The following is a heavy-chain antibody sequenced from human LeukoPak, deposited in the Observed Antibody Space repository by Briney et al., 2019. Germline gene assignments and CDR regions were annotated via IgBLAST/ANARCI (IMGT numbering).Heavy chain of an antibody. CDR2: ISSSSSYI. CDR1: GFTFSSYS. CDR3: ARGVESEYSSSDFDY. J-gene: IGHJ4*02. D-gene: IGHD6-6*01. Sequence: GGSLRLSCAASGFTFSSYSMNWVRQAPGKGPEWVSSISSSSSYIYYADSVKGRFTISRDNAKNSLYLQMNSLRAEDTAVYYCARGVESEYSSSDFDYWGQGTLVTVSS. V-gene: IGHV3-21*01.